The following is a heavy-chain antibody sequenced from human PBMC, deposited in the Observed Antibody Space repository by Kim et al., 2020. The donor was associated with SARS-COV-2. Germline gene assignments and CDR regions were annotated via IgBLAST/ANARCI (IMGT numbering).Heavy chain of an antibody. Sequence: VKCRVTISRDTTTNPLYLQMGSLRAEDMAVYYCARVFEGSSWSNAFYFDYWGQGTLVTVSS. J-gene: IGHJ4*02. V-gene: IGHV3-64*01. D-gene: IGHD6-19*01. CDR3: ARVFEGSSWSNAFYFDY.